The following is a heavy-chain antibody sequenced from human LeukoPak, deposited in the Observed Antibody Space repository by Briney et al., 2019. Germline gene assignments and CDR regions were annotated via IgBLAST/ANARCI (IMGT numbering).Heavy chain of an antibody. J-gene: IGHJ4*02. V-gene: IGHV5-51*01. CDR1: GYSFTSYW. CDR3: ARHGYYGSGSYYSN. CDR2: IYPGDSDT. D-gene: IGHD3-10*01. Sequence: RGEALKISCKGSGYSFTSYWIGWVRQMPGKGLEWMRIIYPGDSDTSYSPSFQGQVTISADNSISTAYLQWSSPKASDTTMYYCARHGYYGSGSYYSNWGERTMVTVSS.